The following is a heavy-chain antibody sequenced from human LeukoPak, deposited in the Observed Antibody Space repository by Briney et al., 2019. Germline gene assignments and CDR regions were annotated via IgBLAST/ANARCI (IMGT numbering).Heavy chain of an antibody. V-gene: IGHV3-9*01. CDR2: ISRNSGSI. Sequence: GGSLRLSCAASGFTFDDYAMHWVRQAPGKGLEWVSGISRNSGSIGYADSVKGRFTISRDNAKNSLYLQMNSLRAEDTALYYCAKHSSSWTEGYFDYWGQGTLVTVSS. D-gene: IGHD6-13*01. J-gene: IGHJ4*02. CDR1: GFTFDDYA. CDR3: AKHSSSWTEGYFDY.